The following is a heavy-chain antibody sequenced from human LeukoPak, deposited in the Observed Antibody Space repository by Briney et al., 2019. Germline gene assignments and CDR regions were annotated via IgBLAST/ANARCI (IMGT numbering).Heavy chain of an antibody. J-gene: IGHJ4*02. D-gene: IGHD5-18*01. CDR2: IRYDGTNK. CDR1: GFTFSSYG. Sequence: PGGSLRLSCAASGFTFSSYGMHWVRQAPGKGLEWVAFIRYDGTNKYYADSVKGRFTISRDNSKNTLYLQMNSLRAEDTAVYYCAKDGDTAMVEPNFDYWGQGTLVTVSS. CDR3: AKDGDTAMVEPNFDY. V-gene: IGHV3-30*02.